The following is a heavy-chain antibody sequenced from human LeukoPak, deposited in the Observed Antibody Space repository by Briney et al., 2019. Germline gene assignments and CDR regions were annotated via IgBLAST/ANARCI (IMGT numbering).Heavy chain of an antibody. CDR1: GGSFSGYY. CDR3: ATQDIVVAPAAISYYYGMDV. CDR2: TNHSGST. J-gene: IGHJ6*02. V-gene: IGHV4-34*01. D-gene: IGHD2-2*01. Sequence: NSSETLSLTYAVYGGSFSGYYWSWIRQPPGKGLEWIGETNHSGSTNYNPSLKSRVTISVDTSKNQFSLKLSSVTAADTAVYYCATQDIVVAPAAISYYYGMDVWGQGTTVTVSS.